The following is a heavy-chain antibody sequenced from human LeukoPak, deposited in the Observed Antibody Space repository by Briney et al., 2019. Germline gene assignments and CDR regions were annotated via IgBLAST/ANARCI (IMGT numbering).Heavy chain of an antibody. Sequence: PSETLSLTCTVSGGSISSGGYSWSWIRQHPGKGLEWIGYIYYSGSTYYNPSLKSRVTISVDTSKNQFSLKLSSVTAADTAVYYCARTSGSYYYWSLGSFDYWGQGTLVTVSS. CDR2: IYYSGST. CDR3: ARTSGSYYYWSLGSFDY. J-gene: IGHJ4*02. CDR1: GGSISSGGYS. V-gene: IGHV4-31*03. D-gene: IGHD1-26*01.